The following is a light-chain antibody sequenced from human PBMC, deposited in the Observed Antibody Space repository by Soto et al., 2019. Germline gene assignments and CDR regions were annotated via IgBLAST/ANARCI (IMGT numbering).Light chain of an antibody. V-gene: IGLV1-40*01. CDR2: GDS. Sequence: QPVLTQPPSVSGAPGQRVTISCTGSNSNIGAGYVVHWYQQLPGTAPKLLIYGDSNRPSGVSDRFSGSRSGTSASLAITGLQTEDEAVYYCHSYDSRLSGYVFGTGTKLTVL. CDR3: HSYDSRLSGYV. J-gene: IGLJ1*01. CDR1: NSNIGAGYV.